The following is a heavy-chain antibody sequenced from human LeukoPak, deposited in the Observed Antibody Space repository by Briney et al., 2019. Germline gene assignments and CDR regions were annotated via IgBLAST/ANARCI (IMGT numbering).Heavy chain of an antibody. J-gene: IGHJ4*02. V-gene: IGHV3-7*01. CDR3: ARYCSSTSCYAHRFDY. Sequence: PGGSLRLSCAASGFTFSSYWMNWVRQAPGKGLEWVANIKQDGSEKYYVDSVKGRFTISRDNAKNSLYLQMNSLRAEDTAVYYCARYCSSTSCYAHRFDYWGQGTLDAVSS. CDR2: IKQDGSEK. D-gene: IGHD2-2*01. CDR1: GFTFSSYW.